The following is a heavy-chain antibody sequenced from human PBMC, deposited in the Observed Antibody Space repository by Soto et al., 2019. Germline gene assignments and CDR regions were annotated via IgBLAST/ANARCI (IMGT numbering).Heavy chain of an antibody. CDR1: GFTFSSYD. V-gene: IGHV3-13*01. D-gene: IGHD2-2*01. J-gene: IGHJ6*03. Sequence: GGSLRLSCAASGFTFSSYDMHWVRQATGKGLEWVSAIGTAGDTYYPGSVKGRFTISRENAKNSLYLQMNSLRAGDTAVYYCARDAYCSSTSCYDEKLNYYYYMDVWGKGTTVTVSS. CDR2: IGTAGDT. CDR3: ARDAYCSSTSCYDEKLNYYYYMDV.